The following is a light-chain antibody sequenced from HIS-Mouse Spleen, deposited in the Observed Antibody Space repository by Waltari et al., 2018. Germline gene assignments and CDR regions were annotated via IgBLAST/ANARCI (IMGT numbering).Light chain of an antibody. J-gene: IGLJ1*01. CDR2: EVS. CDR3: SSYTSSSTV. V-gene: IGLV2-18*02. Sequence: QSALTQPPSVSGSPGQSVTIPCTGTISDVGSYNRSSWYQQPPGTAPKLMIYEVSNRPSGVPDRFSGSKSGNTASLTISGLQAEDEADYYCSSYTSSSTVFGTGTKVTVL. CDR1: ISDVGSYNR.